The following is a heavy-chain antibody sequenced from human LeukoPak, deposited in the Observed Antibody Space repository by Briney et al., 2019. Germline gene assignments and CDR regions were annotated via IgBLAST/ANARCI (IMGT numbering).Heavy chain of an antibody. D-gene: IGHD6-13*01. J-gene: IGHJ5*02. V-gene: IGHV3-11*05. CDR2: ISSSSSYT. CDR1: GFTFTNAW. CDR3: ARDQVAAAGWFDP. Sequence: GGSLRLSCAASGFTFTNAWMSWVRQAPGKGLEWVSYISSSSSYTNYADSVKGRFTISRDNAKNSLYLQMNSLRAEDTAVYYCARDQVAAAGWFDPWGQGTLVTVSS.